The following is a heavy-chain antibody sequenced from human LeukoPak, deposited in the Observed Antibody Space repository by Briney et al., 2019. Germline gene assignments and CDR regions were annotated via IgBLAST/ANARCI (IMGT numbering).Heavy chain of an antibody. J-gene: IGHJ4*02. CDR2: INHSGSA. CDR1: GGSFSGYY. CDR3: ARGQGTVTTH. Sequence: SETLSLTCAVSGGSFSGYYWTWIRQPPGKGLEWIGEINHSGSANYNPSLMSRVTIPLDTSKNHFSLNLSSVTAADTAVYYCARGQGTVTTHWGQGTLVTVSS. V-gene: IGHV4-34*01. D-gene: IGHD4-11*01.